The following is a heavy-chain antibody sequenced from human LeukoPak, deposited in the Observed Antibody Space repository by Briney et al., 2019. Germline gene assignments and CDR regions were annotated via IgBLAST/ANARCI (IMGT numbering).Heavy chain of an antibody. J-gene: IGHJ3*02. D-gene: IGHD3-16*01. V-gene: IGHV1-18*01. CDR3: ASLYGSWGGPGEAFDI. Sequence: GASVKVSCKASGYTFTSYGISWVRQAPGQGLEWMGWISAYNGNTNYAQKFQGRVTITTDESTSTAYMELSSLRSEDTAVYYCASLYGSWGGPGEAFDIWGQGTMVTVSS. CDR1: GYTFTSYG. CDR2: ISAYNGNT.